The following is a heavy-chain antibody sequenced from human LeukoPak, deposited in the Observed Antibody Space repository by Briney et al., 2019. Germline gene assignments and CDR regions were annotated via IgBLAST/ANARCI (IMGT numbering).Heavy chain of an antibody. CDR3: ARIRSFTVDY. Sequence: SETLSLTCTVSGGSISSYYRSWIRQPPGKGLEWIGYIYYSGSTNYNPSLKSRVTISVDTSKNQFSLKLSSVTAADTAVYYCARIRSFTVDYWGQGTLVTVSS. D-gene: IGHD3-10*01. V-gene: IGHV4-59*08. CDR1: GGSISSYY. CDR2: IYYSGST. J-gene: IGHJ4*02.